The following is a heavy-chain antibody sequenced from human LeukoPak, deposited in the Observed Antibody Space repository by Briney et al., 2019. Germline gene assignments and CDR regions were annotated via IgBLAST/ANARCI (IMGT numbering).Heavy chain of an antibody. CDR3: ARDVGGWFDP. D-gene: IGHD2-15*01. V-gene: IGHV4-59*01. CDR1: GGSISSYY. CDR2: IYYSGST. J-gene: IGHJ5*02. Sequence: SETLSLTCAVSGGSISSYYWSWIRQPPGKGLEWIGYIYYSGSTNYNPSLKSRVTISVDTSKNQFSLKLSSVTAANTAVYYCARDVGGWFDPWGQGTLVTVSS.